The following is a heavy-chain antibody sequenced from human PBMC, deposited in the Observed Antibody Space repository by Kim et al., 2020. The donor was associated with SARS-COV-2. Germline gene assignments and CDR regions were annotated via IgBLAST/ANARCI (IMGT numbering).Heavy chain of an antibody. V-gene: IGHV3-30*04. CDR1: GFTFNSYA. J-gene: IGHJ5*02. D-gene: IGHD6-13*01. CDR2: ISNDGSGK. Sequence: GGSLRLSCAVSGFTFNSYAMLWVRQAPGKGLEWVAVISNDGSGKYFADSVKGRFTISRDNSKNTLYLQMNSLRDQDTAVYYCASAALAAAAYWFDPWGQGTLVTVSS. CDR3: ASAALAAAAYWFDP.